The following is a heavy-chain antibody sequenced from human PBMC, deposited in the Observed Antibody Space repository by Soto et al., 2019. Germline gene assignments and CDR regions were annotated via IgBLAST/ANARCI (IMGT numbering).Heavy chain of an antibody. V-gene: IGHV4-59*01. CDR2: IFDSGST. D-gene: IGHD1-26*01. J-gene: IGHJ4*02. CDR3: ARRRRGLVGDNFFDY. CDR1: GDSISSYY. Sequence: SETLSLTCAVSGDSISSYYWSWIRRPPGKGLEWIGYIFDSGSTNYSPSLKSRVTISVDTSKKQFSLKLSSVTAADTAVYYCARRRRGLVGDNFFDYWGQGTLGTVSS.